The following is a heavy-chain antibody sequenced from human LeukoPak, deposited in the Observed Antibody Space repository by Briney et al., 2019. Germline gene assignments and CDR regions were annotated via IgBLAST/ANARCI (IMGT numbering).Heavy chain of an antibody. Sequence: SETLSLTCAVYGGSFSGYYWSWIRQPPGKGLEWIREINHSGSTNYNPSLKSRVTISVDTSKNQFSLKLSSVTAADTAVYYCASDGTGAGYYYDSSGYSSWGQGTLVTVSS. CDR2: INHSGST. CDR3: ASDGTGAGYYYDSSGYSS. V-gene: IGHV4-34*01. CDR1: GGSFSGYY. D-gene: IGHD3-22*01. J-gene: IGHJ5*02.